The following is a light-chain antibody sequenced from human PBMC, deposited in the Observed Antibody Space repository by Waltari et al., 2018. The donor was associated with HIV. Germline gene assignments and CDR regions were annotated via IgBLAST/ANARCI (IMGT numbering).Light chain of an antibody. V-gene: IGKV3-20*01. CDR3: QQFGSSPPYT. Sequence: EIVLTQSPGTLSLSAGERANLSCSASQRVSSSYIAWYQQKPGQAPRLLSYGASSRATGIPDRFSGSGSGTDFTLTISRLEPEDFAVYYCQQFGSSPPYTFGQGTKLEIK. CDR2: GAS. J-gene: IGKJ2*01. CDR1: QRVSSSY.